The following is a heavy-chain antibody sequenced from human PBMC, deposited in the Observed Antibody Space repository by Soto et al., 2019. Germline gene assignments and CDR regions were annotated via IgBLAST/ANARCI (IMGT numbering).Heavy chain of an antibody. CDR1: GGSFSGYY. V-gene: IGHV4-34*01. J-gene: IGHJ6*02. CDR2: INHSGST. CDR3: ARIDYGDASGYCYGMDV. Sequence: QVQLQQWGAGLLKPSETLSLTCAVYGGSFSGYYWSWIRQPPGKGLEWIGEINHSGSTNYNPSLKIRVTISVETSKNQFSLKLSSVTAADMAVYYCARIDYGDASGYCYGMDVWGQGTTVTVSS. D-gene: IGHD4-17*01.